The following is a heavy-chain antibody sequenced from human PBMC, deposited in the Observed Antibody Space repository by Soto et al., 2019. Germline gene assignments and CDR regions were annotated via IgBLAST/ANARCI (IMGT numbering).Heavy chain of an antibody. CDR1: GFTFGDFG. CDR3: ARDQYDFRSGSYYYAMEV. V-gene: IGHV3-49*03. D-gene: IGHD3-3*01. Sequence: GGSLRLSCTGSGFTFGDFGMSWFRQAPGKGLEWLSFIRSKGYGGTTESAASVRGRFITSRDDSKSIAYLQMNSLKTEDTAVYYCARDQYDFRSGSYYYAMEVWGQGTKVTVSS. J-gene: IGHJ6*02. CDR2: IRSKGYGGTT.